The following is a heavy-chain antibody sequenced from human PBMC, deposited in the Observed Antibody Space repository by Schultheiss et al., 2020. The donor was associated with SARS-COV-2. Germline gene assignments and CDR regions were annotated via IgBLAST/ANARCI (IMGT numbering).Heavy chain of an antibody. V-gene: IGHV4-38-2*01. Sequence: SETLSLTCAVSGYSISSGYYWGWIRQPPGKGLEWIGSIYHSGSTYYNPSLKSRATIFVDTSKNQFSLRLRSVTAAVTAVYYCARVAYNWNVDPFDYWGQGALVTVSS. CDR1: GYSISSGYY. J-gene: IGHJ4*02. CDR3: ARVAYNWNVDPFDY. CDR2: IYHSGST. D-gene: IGHD1-20*01.